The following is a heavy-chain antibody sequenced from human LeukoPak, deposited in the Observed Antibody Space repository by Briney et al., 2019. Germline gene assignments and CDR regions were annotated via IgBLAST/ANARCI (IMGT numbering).Heavy chain of an antibody. V-gene: IGHV3-21*01. CDR3: ARVAAVAGKKKAFDI. CDR1: GFTFSSYA. D-gene: IGHD6-19*01. Sequence: GGSLRLSCAASGFTFSSYAMSWVRQAPGKGLEWVSSISSSSSYVYYADSVKGRFTISRDNAKNSLYLQMNSLRAEDTAVYYCARVAAVAGKKKAFDIWGQGTMVTVSS. CDR2: ISSSSSYV. J-gene: IGHJ3*02.